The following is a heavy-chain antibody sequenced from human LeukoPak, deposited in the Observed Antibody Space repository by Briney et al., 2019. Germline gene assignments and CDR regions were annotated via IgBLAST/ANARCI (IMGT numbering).Heavy chain of an antibody. CDR2: IWYGGSNK. CDR3: AKDRSQWWESGGFDY. Sequence: PGGSLRLSCAASGFTFSSYGMHWVRQAPGKGLEWVAVIWYGGSNKYYADSVKGRFTISRDNSKNTLYLQMNSLRAEDTAVYYCAKDRSQWWESGGFDYWGQGTLVTVSS. D-gene: IGHD1-26*01. CDR1: GFTFSSYG. V-gene: IGHV3-30*02. J-gene: IGHJ4*02.